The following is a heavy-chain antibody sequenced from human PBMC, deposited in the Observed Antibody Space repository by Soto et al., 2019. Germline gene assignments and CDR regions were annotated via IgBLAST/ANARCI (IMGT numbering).Heavy chain of an antibody. CDR3: ARDGDYGSGSFDYYYFMAV. CDR1: GGSISSGDYY. V-gene: IGHV4-31*03. J-gene: IGHJ6*03. D-gene: IGHD3-10*01. Sequence: SETLSLTCTVSGGSISSGDYYWSWIRQHPGKGLEWIGYISYSGSTYYNPSLKSRVTISVDTSKNQFSLKLSSVTAADTAVYYCARDGDYGSGSFDYYYFMAVWGKGTTVTVSS. CDR2: ISYSGST.